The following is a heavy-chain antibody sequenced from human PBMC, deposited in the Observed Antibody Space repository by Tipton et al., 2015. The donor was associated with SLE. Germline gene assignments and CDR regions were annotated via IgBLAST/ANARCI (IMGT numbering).Heavy chain of an antibody. J-gene: IGHJ4*02. CDR2: IYSGGSST. V-gene: IGHV3-23*03. D-gene: IGHD1-26*01. CDR1: GFTFSSYA. CDR3: AKDQSGTYFSLDY. Sequence: SLRLSCPASGFTFSSYAMSWVRQAPGKGLEWVSVIYSGGSSTYYADSVKGRFTISRDDSTNTLYRQMNSLRAEDTAIYYCAKDQSGTYFSLDYWGQGTLVTVSS.